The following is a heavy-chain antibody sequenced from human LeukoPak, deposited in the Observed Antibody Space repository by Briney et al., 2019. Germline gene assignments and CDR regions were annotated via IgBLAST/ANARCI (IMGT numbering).Heavy chain of an antibody. CDR3: ARDRDYYGMDV. Sequence: SETLSLTCTVSGGSISSYYWSWIRQPPGKGLEWIGYIYYSGSTNYNPSLKSRVTIPVDTSKNQFSLKLSSVTAADTAVYYCARDRDYYGMDVWGQGTTVTVSS. V-gene: IGHV4-59*01. CDR1: GGSISSYY. J-gene: IGHJ6*02. CDR2: IYYSGST. D-gene: IGHD5-24*01.